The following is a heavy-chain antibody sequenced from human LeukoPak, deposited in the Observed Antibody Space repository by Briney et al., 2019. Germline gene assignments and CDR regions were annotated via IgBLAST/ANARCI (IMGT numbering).Heavy chain of an antibody. Sequence: ASVKVSCKASGGTFSSYTISWVRQAPGQGLEWMGRIIPILGIANYAQKFQGRVTITADKSTSTAYMELGSLRSEDTAVYYCARASSMVTTRGRGYYYMDVWGKGTTVTVSS. CDR2: IIPILGIA. J-gene: IGHJ6*03. D-gene: IGHD4-11*01. V-gene: IGHV1-69*02. CDR1: GGTFSSYT. CDR3: ARASSMVTTRGRGYYYMDV.